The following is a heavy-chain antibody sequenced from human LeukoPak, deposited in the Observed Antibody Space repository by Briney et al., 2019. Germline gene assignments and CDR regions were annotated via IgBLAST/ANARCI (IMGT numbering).Heavy chain of an antibody. J-gene: IGHJ6*03. Sequence: SETLSLTCAVYGGSFSGHYWTWIRQPPGKGLQWIGEVNDRGSTNYNPSLKSRLTISEDKSKKQFSLRLPSVTSADTAVYYCARGVVSGRFGDYYYYMDVWGKGTTVTVSS. CDR1: GGSFSGHY. CDR3: ARGVVSGRFGDYYYYMDV. V-gene: IGHV4-34*01. D-gene: IGHD3-16*01. CDR2: VNDRGST.